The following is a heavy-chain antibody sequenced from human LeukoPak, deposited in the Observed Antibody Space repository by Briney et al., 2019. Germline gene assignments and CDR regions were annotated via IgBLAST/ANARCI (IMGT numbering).Heavy chain of an antibody. CDR2: IYHSGST. CDR1: GYSISSGYY. Sequence: SETLSLTCTVSGYSISSGYYWGWIRQPPGKGLEWIGSIYHSGSTYYNPSLKSQVTISVDTSKNQFSLKLSSVTAAATAVYYCARLSVRGGTVDYWGQGTLVTVSS. CDR3: ARLSVRGGTVDY. D-gene: IGHD3-10*01. V-gene: IGHV4-38-2*02. J-gene: IGHJ4*02.